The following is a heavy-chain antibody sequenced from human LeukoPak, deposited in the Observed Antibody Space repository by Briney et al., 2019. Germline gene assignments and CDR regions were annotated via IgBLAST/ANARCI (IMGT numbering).Heavy chain of an antibody. J-gene: IGHJ4*02. V-gene: IGHV3-23*01. CDR2: ISGSGGST. D-gene: IGHD2-8*01. CDR1: GFTFSSYA. CDR3: AKVILTHPSRRGVFDY. Sequence: GGSLRLSCAASGFTFSSYAMSWVRQAPGKGLERVSAISGSGGSTYYADSVKGRFTISRDNSKNTLYLQMNSLRAEDTAVYYCAKVILTHPSRRGVFDYWGQGTLVTVSS.